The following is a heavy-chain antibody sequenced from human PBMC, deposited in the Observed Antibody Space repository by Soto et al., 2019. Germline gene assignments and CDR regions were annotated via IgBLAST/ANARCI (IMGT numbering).Heavy chain of an antibody. CDR2: ISYDGSNK. CDR3: AREGRDDSSGHSLYYYYGMDV. CDR1: GVTFSSYA. Sequence: GGSLRLSCAASGVTFSSYAMHWVRQAPGKGLEWVAVISYDGSNKYYADSVKGRFTISRDNSKNTLYLQMNSLRAEDTAVYYCAREGRDDSSGHSLYYYYGMDVWGQGTTVTVSS. D-gene: IGHD3-22*01. J-gene: IGHJ6*02. V-gene: IGHV3-30-3*01.